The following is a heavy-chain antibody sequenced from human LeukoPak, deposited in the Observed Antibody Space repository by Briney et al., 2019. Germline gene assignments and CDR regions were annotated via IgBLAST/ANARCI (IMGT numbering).Heavy chain of an antibody. CDR3: ARDSGRIDY. V-gene: IGHV3-7*01. Sequence: GGSLRLSCAASGFTFSSYSMNWVRQAPGKGLEWVANIKQDGSEKYYVDSVKGRFTISRDNAKNSLYLQMNSLRAEDTAVYYCARDSGRIDYWGQGTLVTVSS. CDR2: IKQDGSEK. CDR1: GFTFSSYS. J-gene: IGHJ4*02.